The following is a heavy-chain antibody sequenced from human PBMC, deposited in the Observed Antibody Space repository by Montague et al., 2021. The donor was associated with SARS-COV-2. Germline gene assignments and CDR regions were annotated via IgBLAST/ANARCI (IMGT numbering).Heavy chain of an antibody. Sequence: SETLSLICTVSGGSISGYYWSWFRQSAGKGLEWIGRIYNSGSTSYNPSLKSRVTMSVDTSKNQFSLKLSSVTAADTAVYYCVRDQGRSNWNYPDYWGQGTLVTVSS. V-gene: IGHV4-4*07. CDR1: GGSISGYY. CDR2: IYNSGST. CDR3: VRDQGRSNWNYPDY. D-gene: IGHD1-20*01. J-gene: IGHJ4*02.